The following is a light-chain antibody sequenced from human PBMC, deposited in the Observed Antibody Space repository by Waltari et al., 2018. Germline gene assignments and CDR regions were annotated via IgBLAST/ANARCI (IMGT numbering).Light chain of an antibody. J-gene: IGLJ2*01. CDR2: DVR. CDR1: SSDVGGYNC. Sequence: QSALTQPASVSGSPGQSITISCTGTSSDVGGYNCVSWYQQHPGKAPKLMIYDVRNRPSGVSNRFSGAKSGNTASLTISGLQAEDEADYYGSSYTTSSTVVFGGGTKLTVL. V-gene: IGLV2-14*03. CDR3: SSYTTSSTVV.